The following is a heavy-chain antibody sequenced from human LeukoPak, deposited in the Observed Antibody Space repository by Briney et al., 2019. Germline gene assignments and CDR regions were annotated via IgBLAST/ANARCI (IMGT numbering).Heavy chain of an antibody. CDR2: IRYDGSNK. CDR1: GFTFSSYG. CDR3: AKELTTSSGCLHYFDY. V-gene: IGHV3-30*02. J-gene: IGHJ4*02. D-gene: IGHD6-13*01. Sequence: PGGSLRLSCAASGFTFSSYGMHWVRQAPGKGLEWVAFIRYDGSNKYYADSVKGRFTISRDNSKNTLYLQMNSLRAEDTAVYYCAKELTTSSGCLHYFDYWGQGTLVTVSS.